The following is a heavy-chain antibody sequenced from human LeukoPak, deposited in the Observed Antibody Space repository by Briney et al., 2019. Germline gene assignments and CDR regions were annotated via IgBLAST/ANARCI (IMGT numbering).Heavy chain of an antibody. CDR3: ARDRESSSSVWFDP. CDR2: VNPNSGNT. Sequence: ASVKVSCKTSGYTFTNYGISWVRQATGQGLEWMGWVNPNSGNTGYAQKFQGRVTMTRNTSISTAYMELSSLRSEDTAVYYCARDRESSSSVWFDPWGQGTLVTVSS. J-gene: IGHJ5*02. V-gene: IGHV1-8*01. D-gene: IGHD6-6*01. CDR1: GYTFTNYG.